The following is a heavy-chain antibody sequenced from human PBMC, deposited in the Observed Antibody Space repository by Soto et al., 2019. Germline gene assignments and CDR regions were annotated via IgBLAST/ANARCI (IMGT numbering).Heavy chain of an antibody. CDR3: ASMGQALSYYYYGLDV. V-gene: IGHV3-33*01. J-gene: IGHJ6*02. CDR1: GFTFSSYG. CDR2: IWYDGSNK. Sequence: QVQLVESGGGVVQPGRSLRLSCAASGFTFSSYGMHWVRQAPGKGLEWVAVIWYDGSNKYYADSVKGRFTISRDNSKNPLYLQMNSLRTDDTAIYFCASMGQALSYYYYGLDVWGQGTTVTVSS.